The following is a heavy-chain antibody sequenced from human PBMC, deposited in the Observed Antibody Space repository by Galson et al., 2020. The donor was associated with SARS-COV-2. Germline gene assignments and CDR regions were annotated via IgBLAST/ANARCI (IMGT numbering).Heavy chain of an antibody. V-gene: IGHV3-53*01. CDR3: AAKDFCNSRRCYYYNMDV. CDR1: GFAVTSYY. J-gene: IGHJ6*03. CDR2: LRRDGDT. Sequence: GGSLRLSCAASGFAVTSYYLNWVRQAPGKGLEWVAHLRRDGDTFYAASARGRFTISRDTSKNALYLQMNNLRAEDSAVYYCAAKDFCNSRRCYYYNMDVWGPGTTVTVSS. D-gene: IGHD4-4*01.